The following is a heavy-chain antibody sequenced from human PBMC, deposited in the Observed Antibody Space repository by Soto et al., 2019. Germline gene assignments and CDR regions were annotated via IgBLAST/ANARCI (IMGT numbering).Heavy chain of an antibody. J-gene: IGHJ6*02. V-gene: IGHV1-18*01. Sequence: QVQLVQSGAEVKKPGASVKVSCKASGYIFTSLGISWVRQAPGQGLEWMGWISAHNGNTDFAQRFQDRLTMTTDTSTSTAYMELRNLRSDDTAVYFCAREVSGSYYGDYYYYGMDVWGQGTTVTVSS. D-gene: IGHD3-10*01. CDR2: ISAHNGNT. CDR1: GYIFTSLG. CDR3: AREVSGSYYGDYYYYGMDV.